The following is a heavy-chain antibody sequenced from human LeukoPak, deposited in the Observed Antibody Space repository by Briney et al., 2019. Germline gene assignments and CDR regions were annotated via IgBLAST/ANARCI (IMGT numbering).Heavy chain of an antibody. CDR3: ARSGSRRNFDY. Sequence: PGGSLRLSCAASGFTFSSYDMNWVRQAPGKGLEWVSYISRSGSTIYYADSVKGRFTISRDNAKNSLYLKMNSLRAEDKAVYYCARSGSRRNFDYWGQGTLVTVSS. CDR2: ISRSGSTI. J-gene: IGHJ4*02. V-gene: IGHV3-48*03. D-gene: IGHD3-10*01. CDR1: GFTFSSYD.